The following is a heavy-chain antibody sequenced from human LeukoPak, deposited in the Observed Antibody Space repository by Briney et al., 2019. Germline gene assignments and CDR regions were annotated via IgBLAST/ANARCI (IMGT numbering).Heavy chain of an antibody. Sequence: SETLSLTCAVSGHSISSGHYWGWIRQPPGKGLEWIGSIYHSGITYYNPSLKSRVTISVDTSKNQFSLKLSSVTAAVTAVYYCARDRVSSYYFDYWGQGTLVTVSS. V-gene: IGHV4-38-2*02. J-gene: IGHJ4*02. CDR1: GHSISSGHY. CDR3: ARDRVSSYYFDY. D-gene: IGHD6-13*01. CDR2: IYHSGIT.